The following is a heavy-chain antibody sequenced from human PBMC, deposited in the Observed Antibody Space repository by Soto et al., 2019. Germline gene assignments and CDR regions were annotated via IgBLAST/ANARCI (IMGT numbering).Heavy chain of an antibody. J-gene: IGHJ4*02. CDR1: GYTFTSYD. Sequence: ASVKVSCKASGYTFTSYDINWVRQATGQGLEWMGWMNPNSGNTNYAQKLQGRVTMTTDTSTSTAYMELRSLRSDDTAVYYCARGGLVTPLGYWGQGTLVTVSS. CDR2: MNPNSGNT. D-gene: IGHD2-21*02. V-gene: IGHV1-8*01. CDR3: ARGGLVTPLGY.